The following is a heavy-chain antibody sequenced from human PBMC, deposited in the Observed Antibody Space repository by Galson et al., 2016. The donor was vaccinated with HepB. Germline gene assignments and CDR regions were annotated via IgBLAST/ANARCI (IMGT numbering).Heavy chain of an antibody. CDR1: GFTFSGST. J-gene: IGHJ2*01. CDR2: IRNKGHNYAT. CDR3: APPIPSHWCFDV. D-gene: IGHD2-21*01. V-gene: IGHV3-73*01. Sequence: SLRLSCAASGFTFSGSTMHWVRQASGKGLEWVGHIRNKGHNYATTYTASVTGRFTISRDDSKDTAFLQMNSLKTEDTAVYYCAPPIPSHWCFDVWGRGTLVTVSS.